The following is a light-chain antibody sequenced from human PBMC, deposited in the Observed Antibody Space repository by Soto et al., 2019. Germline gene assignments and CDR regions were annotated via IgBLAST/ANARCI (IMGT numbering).Light chain of an antibody. CDR2: DAS. Sequence: EIVLTQSPATLSLSPGERATLSCRASQSVSSYLAWYQQKPGQAPRLLIYDASNRATCIPARFSGSGSGTDFTLTISSLEPEDFAVYYCQQSSNWHPTWTFGQGTKVDIK. V-gene: IGKV3-11*01. CDR1: QSVSSY. CDR3: QQSSNWHPTWT. J-gene: IGKJ1*01.